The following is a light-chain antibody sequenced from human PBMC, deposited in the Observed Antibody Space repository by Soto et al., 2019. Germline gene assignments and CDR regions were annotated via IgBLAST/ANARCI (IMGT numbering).Light chain of an antibody. CDR3: QQRSNWPPIFT. J-gene: IGKJ3*01. Sequence: EIVLTQSPATLSLSPGERATLSCRASQSVSSYLAWYQQKPGQALRLLIYDASNRATGIPARFSGCGSGTDYTLTISSIYPEDFAVYYCQQRSNWPPIFTFGPGTKVDIK. CDR1: QSVSSY. V-gene: IGKV3-11*01. CDR2: DAS.